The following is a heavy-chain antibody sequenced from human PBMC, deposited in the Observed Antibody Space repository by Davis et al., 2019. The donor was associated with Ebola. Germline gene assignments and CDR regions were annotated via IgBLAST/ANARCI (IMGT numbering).Heavy chain of an antibody. D-gene: IGHD4-17*01. CDR3: AKPFGDYVGYFDY. V-gene: IGHV3-23*01. CDR1: GFTFASYA. CDR2: ISGSGGLT. Sequence: ESLKISCAASGFTFASYAMSWVRQAPGMGLEWVSGISGSGGLTYYADSVKGRFTISRDNSKNTVYLQMDSLRPEDTAVFYCAKPFGDYVGYFDYLGQGTLVTVAS. J-gene: IGHJ4*02.